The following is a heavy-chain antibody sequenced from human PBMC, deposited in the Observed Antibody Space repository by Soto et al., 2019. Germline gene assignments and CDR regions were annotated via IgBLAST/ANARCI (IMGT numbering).Heavy chain of an antibody. CDR2: INPNSGGT. CDR1: GYTFTGYY. D-gene: IGHD2-2*01. V-gene: IGHV1-2*02. Sequence: ASVKVSCNASGYTFTGYYMHWVRQAPGQGLEWMGWINPNSGGTNYAQKFQGRVTMTRDTSISTAYMELSRLRSDDTAVYYCARDRGAQLNYYYGMDVWGQGTTVTVSS. J-gene: IGHJ6*02. CDR3: ARDRGAQLNYYYGMDV.